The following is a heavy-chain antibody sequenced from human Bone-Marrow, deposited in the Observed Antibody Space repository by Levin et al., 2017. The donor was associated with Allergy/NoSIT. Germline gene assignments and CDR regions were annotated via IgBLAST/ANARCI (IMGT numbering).Heavy chain of an antibody. CDR1: GFTFSSYW. Sequence: GESLKISCAASGFTFSSYWMHWVRQAPGKGLVWVSRINSDGSSTSYADSVQGRFTLSRDNAKNTLYLQMNSLRAEDTAVYYCARGMDSGSSFDYWGQGTLVTVSS. J-gene: IGHJ4*02. D-gene: IGHD1-26*01. CDR2: INSDGSST. V-gene: IGHV3-74*01. CDR3: ARGMDSGSSFDY.